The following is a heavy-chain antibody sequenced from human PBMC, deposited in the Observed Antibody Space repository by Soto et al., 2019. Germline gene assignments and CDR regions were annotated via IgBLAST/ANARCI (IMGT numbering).Heavy chain of an antibody. D-gene: IGHD3-9*01. J-gene: IGHJ5*02. V-gene: IGHV1-69*13. Sequence: SVKVSCKASGGTFSSYAISWVRQAPGQGLEWMGGIIPIFGTANYAQKFQGRVTITADESTSTAYMELSSLRSEDTAVYYCAREGKYYDILTGYYNVIGFDPWGQGTLGTVSA. CDR2: IIPIFGTA. CDR1: GGTFSSYA. CDR3: AREGKYYDILTGYYNVIGFDP.